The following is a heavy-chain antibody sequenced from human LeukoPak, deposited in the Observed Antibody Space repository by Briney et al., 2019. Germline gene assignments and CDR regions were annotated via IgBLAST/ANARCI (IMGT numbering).Heavy chain of an antibody. CDR3: AKEGDIVLMVYADIDC. D-gene: IGHD2-8*01. V-gene: IGHV3-23*01. J-gene: IGHJ4*02. CDR1: GFTFSSYA. Sequence: PGGSLRLSCAASGFTFSSYAMSWVRQAPGKGLEWVSAISGSGGSTYYADSVKGRFTISRDNSKNTLYLQMNSLRAEDTAVYYCAKEGDIVLMVYADIDCWGQGTLVTVSS. CDR2: ISGSGGST.